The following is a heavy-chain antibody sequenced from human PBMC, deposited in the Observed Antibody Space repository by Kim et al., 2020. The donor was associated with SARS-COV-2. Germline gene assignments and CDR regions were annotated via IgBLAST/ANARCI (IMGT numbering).Heavy chain of an antibody. CDR1: GFTFSNHD. V-gene: IGHV3-23*01. CDR2: ISGSGVYS. Sequence: LSLTCAASGFTFSNHDMAWVRQAPGKGLEYVSSISGSGVYSFYAESVRGRFTISRDNSRDTVFLQMYHLRADDTALYFCAKKFTTDGPTDYFDFWGQGTLVTVSS. J-gene: IGHJ4*01. CDR3: AKKFTTDGPTDYFDF.